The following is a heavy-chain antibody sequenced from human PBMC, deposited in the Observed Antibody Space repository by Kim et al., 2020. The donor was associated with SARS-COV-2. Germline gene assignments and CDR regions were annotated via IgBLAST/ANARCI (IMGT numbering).Heavy chain of an antibody. J-gene: IGHJ6*02. Sequence: SETLSLTCAVYGGSFSGYYWSWIRQPPGKGLEWIGEINHSGSTNYNPSLKSRVTISVDTSKNQFSLKLSSVTAADTAVYYCARDKHKSGWLAQTSYYYYYGMDVWGQGATVTVSS. CDR3: ARDKHKSGWLAQTSYYYYYGMDV. CDR1: GGSFSGYY. V-gene: IGHV4-34*01. D-gene: IGHD6-19*01. CDR2: INHSGST.